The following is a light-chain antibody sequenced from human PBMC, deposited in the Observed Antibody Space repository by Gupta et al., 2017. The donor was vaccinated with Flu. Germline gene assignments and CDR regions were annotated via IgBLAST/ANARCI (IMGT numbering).Light chain of an antibody. J-gene: IGKJ2*01. CDR3: QQSANMPST. Sequence: PSSLSASVGDRVTITCRASQRISSYLHWYQQKPGKAPKLLIYSASTWQSGVPSSFSGSGSGTDFTLTISSLQPEDFATYYCQQSANMPSTFGPGTKLEI. CDR2: SAS. CDR1: QRISSY. V-gene: IGKV1-39*01.